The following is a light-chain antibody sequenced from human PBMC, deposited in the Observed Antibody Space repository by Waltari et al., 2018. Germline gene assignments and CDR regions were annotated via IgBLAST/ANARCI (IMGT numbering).Light chain of an antibody. CDR1: QSISRH. J-gene: IGKJ1*01. CDR3: QHYVRLPAT. Sequence: ELVLTQSPGPLSLYPGERATLPCRASQSISRHLAWYQHKPGQAPRLLIYGASISASGIPDKFSGTGSGTDFSLTINRLEPEDFAVYFCQHYVRLPATFGQGTKVEI. V-gene: IGKV3-20*01. CDR2: GAS.